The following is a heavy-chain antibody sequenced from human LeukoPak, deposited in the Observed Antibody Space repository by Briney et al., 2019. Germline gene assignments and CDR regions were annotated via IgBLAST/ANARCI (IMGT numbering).Heavy chain of an antibody. CDR3: ARGAPGSYCSGGSCPYFDY. CDR2: VNPKSGHT. V-gene: IGHV1-8*01. Sequence: ASVKLSRKASGYTFTSYDINWVRQATGQGLEWMGWVNPKSGHTGYAQKFQGRVTMTRNTSISTAYMELSSLRSEDTAVYYCARGAPGSYCSGGSCPYFDYWGQGTLVSVSS. CDR1: GYTFTSYD. J-gene: IGHJ4*02. D-gene: IGHD2-15*01.